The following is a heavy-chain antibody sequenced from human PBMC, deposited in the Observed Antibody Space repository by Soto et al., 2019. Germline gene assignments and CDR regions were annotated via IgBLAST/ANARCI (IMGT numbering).Heavy chain of an antibody. J-gene: IGHJ6*02. CDR3: ARNNDYYYGMDV. Sequence: QVQLVESGGGVVQPGRSLRLSCAASGFTFSSYAMHWVRQAPVKGLEWVAVISYDGSNKYYADSVKGRFTISRDNSKNTLYLQMNSLRAEDTAVYYCARNNDYYYGMDVWGQGTTVTVSS. D-gene: IGHD1-1*01. CDR2: ISYDGSNK. CDR1: GFTFSSYA. V-gene: IGHV3-30-3*01.